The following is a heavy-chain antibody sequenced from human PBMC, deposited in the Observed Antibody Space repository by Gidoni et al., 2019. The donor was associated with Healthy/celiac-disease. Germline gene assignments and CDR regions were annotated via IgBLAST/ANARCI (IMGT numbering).Heavy chain of an antibody. V-gene: IGHV1-58*02. D-gene: IGHD3-3*01. CDR1: GFTFTSSA. J-gene: IGHJ6*02. CDR2: IVVGSGNT. Sequence: QMQLVQSGPEVTQPGPSVKVSCKASGFTFTSSAMPWVRQARGHRLEWIGWIVVGSGNTNYAQKCQERVTITRDMSTSTAYMELSSLRSEDTAVYYCAAGGYYDFWSGSDYYYYGMDVWGQGTTVTVSS. CDR3: AAGGYYDFWSGSDYYYYGMDV.